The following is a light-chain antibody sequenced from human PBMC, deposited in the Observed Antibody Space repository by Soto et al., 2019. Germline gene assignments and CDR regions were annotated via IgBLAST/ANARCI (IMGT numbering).Light chain of an antibody. Sequence: QSVLTQPPSLSRTPGQTVTISCIGSRSNIGSAIVHWYQQIPGTAPKHLIYMNNQRPSGVPDRFSGSKSGTSASLVITGLRPEDEADYYCVAWDDNLSSRVFGGGTKVTVL. CDR1: RSNIGSAI. V-gene: IGLV1-47*01. J-gene: IGLJ3*02. CDR3: VAWDDNLSSRV. CDR2: MNN.